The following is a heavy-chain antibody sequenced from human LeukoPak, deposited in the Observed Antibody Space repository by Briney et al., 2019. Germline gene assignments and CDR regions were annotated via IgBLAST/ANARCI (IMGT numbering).Heavy chain of an antibody. D-gene: IGHD3-10*02. Sequence: GGSLRLACAASGFTFSTYWMHCVRQAPGKGLVWVSRINSDVSSTSYADSGKGRFTISRDNAKSTLYLQMNSLRAEDTAVYYCAEPGITMIGGVWGKGTTVTVSS. J-gene: IGHJ6*04. CDR2: INSDVSST. V-gene: IGHV3-74*01. CDR1: GFTFSTYW. CDR3: AEPGITMIGGV.